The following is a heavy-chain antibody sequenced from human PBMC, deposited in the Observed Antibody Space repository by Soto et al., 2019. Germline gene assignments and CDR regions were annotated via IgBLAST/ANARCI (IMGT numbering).Heavy chain of an antibody. J-gene: IGHJ3*02. D-gene: IGHD4-17*01. Sequence: QVQLVQSGAEVKKPGSSVKVSCKASGGSFGSNSITWVRQAPGQGLEWMRRIIPILDMTNYPQRMQDRVKITAYKSTSTVFLDLISLRSEDTAMYSCSVVEDGDFRYPRNDGFEIWGQGTMVTVSS. CDR1: GGSFGSNS. V-gene: IGHV1-69*02. CDR3: SVVEDGDFRYPRNDGFEI. CDR2: IIPILDMT.